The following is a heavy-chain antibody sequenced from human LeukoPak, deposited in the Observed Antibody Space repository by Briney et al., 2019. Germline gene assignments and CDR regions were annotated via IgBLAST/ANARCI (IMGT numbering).Heavy chain of an antibody. CDR1: GGSISSYY. Sequence: SETLSLTCTVSGGSISSYYWSWIRQPPGKGLEWIGYTYYSGSTNYNPSLKSRVTISVDTSKNQFSLKLSSVTAADTAVYYCARVGYYYDSSGYSGPWFDPWGQGTLVTVSS. CDR2: TYYSGST. CDR3: ARVGYYYDSSGYSGPWFDP. J-gene: IGHJ5*02. V-gene: IGHV4-59*01. D-gene: IGHD3-22*01.